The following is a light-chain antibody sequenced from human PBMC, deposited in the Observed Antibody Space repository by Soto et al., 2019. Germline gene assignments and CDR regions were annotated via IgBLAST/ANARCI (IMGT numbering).Light chain of an antibody. CDR3: LAWDSSLNGYV. CDR2: NNE. V-gene: IGLV1-36*01. CDR1: SFNIGNHG. Sequence: QAVVPQPPSVSAAPGEGVTISCSGGSFNIGNHGVNWYLQIPGKPPKVVIYNNEFLSSGVSDRFSGSKSGTSASLAISGLQSEDEGDYFCLAWDSSLNGYVFGTGTKVTVL. J-gene: IGLJ1*01.